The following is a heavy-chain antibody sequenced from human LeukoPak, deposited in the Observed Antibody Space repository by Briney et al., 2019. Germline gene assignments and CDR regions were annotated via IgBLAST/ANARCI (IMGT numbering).Heavy chain of an antibody. Sequence: PSETLSLTCTVSGGSISSGGYYWSWIRQHPGKGLEWIGYIYYSGSTYYNPSLKSRVTISVDTSKNQFSLKLSSVTAADTAVYYCARGSSITILGVEYNWFDPWGQGTLVTVSS. CDR3: ARGSSITILGVEYNWFDP. D-gene: IGHD3-3*01. J-gene: IGHJ5*02. V-gene: IGHV4-31*03. CDR2: IYYSGST. CDR1: GGSISSGGYY.